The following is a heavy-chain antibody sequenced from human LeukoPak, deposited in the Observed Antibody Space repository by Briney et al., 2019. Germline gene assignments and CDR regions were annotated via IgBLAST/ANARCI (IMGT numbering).Heavy chain of an antibody. CDR2: INHSGST. J-gene: IGHJ5*02. Sequence: SETLSLTCAVYGGSFSGYYWSWIRQPPGKGLEWIGEINHSGSTNYNPSLKSRVTISVDTSKNQFSLKLSSVTAADTAVYYCAREQKNWNDVGSWFDPWGQGTLVTVSS. D-gene: IGHD1-1*01. CDR1: GGSFSGYY. V-gene: IGHV4-34*01. CDR3: AREQKNWNDVGSWFDP.